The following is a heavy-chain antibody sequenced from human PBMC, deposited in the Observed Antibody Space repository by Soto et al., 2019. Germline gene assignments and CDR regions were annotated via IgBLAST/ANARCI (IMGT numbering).Heavy chain of an antibody. D-gene: IGHD1-1*01. J-gene: IGHJ4*02. CDR3: TRGPRSTSTGTGAF. V-gene: IGHV3-74*01. CDR1: GFTFSMYW. Sequence: VGSLRLSCAASGFTFSMYWMHWVRQVPGKGPEWVSRINDDGSSTNYADSVKGRFTISRDNAKNTLYLQMNDLRAEDTAVYYCTRGPRSTSTGTGAFWGQGTLVTVSS. CDR2: INDDGSST.